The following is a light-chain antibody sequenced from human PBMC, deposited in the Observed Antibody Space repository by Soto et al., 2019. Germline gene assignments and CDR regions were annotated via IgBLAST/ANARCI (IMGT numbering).Light chain of an antibody. Sequence: EIVMTQSPATLSVSPGERATLSCRASQSVSSNLAWYQQNPGQAPRLLIYGASTRATGIPARFSGSGSGTEFTLTISSLQSEDFAVYYCKQYNNWPPWTFGQGTKVEIK. CDR2: GAS. V-gene: IGKV3-15*01. CDR1: QSVSSN. J-gene: IGKJ1*01. CDR3: KQYNNWPPWT.